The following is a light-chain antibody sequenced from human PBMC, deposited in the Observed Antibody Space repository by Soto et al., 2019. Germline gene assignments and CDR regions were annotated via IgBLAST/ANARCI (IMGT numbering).Light chain of an antibody. CDR3: QQYDDAPLT. Sequence: DIQMTQSPSSLSASVGDRVTITCRAGQDINIYLAWYQQKPGKVPKLLISAASTLQSGVPSRFSGSGSGTDFTLTISSLQPEDVATYYCQQYDDAPLTFGGGTKVEIK. CDR1: QDINIY. J-gene: IGKJ4*01. CDR2: AAS. V-gene: IGKV1-27*01.